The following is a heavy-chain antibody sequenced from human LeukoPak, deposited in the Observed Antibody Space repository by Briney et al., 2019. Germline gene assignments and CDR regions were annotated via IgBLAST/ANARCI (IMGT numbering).Heavy chain of an antibody. CDR3: ASGGDYGDLRYFDY. D-gene: IGHD4-17*01. Sequence: SETLSLTCTVSGGSINTFNHYCGWIRQPPGKGLEWIGYIYYRGSTNYNPSLKSRVTFSVDTSKNQFSLKLNSVTAADTAVYYCASGGDYGDLRYFDYWGQGTLVTVSS. CDR2: IYYRGST. CDR1: GGSINTFNHY. J-gene: IGHJ4*02. V-gene: IGHV4-61*01.